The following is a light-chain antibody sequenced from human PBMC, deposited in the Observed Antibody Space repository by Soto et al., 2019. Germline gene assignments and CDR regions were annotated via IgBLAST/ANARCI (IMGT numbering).Light chain of an antibody. J-gene: IGKJ1*01. V-gene: IGKV3-15*01. CDR3: QQYSSSRT. Sequence: EIVMTQSPATLSVSLGERATLSCRASQSVSSNLAWYQLKPGQPPRLLIYGASTRATGIPARFSGSGSGTEFTLTISRLEPEDFAMYYCQQYSSSRTFGQGTKVDIK. CDR1: QSVSSN. CDR2: GAS.